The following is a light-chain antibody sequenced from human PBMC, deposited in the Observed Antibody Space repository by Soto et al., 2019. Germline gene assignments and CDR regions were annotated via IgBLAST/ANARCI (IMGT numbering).Light chain of an antibody. J-gene: IGKJ1*01. Sequence: EIVMTQSPVTLSVSPGERATLSCRASQSVSTNLAWYQQKPGQTPRLLIYGAPTRADDFPARFSGRGSGTEFTLTISSLQPEDIAAYYCQQYNNWPRTFGQGTKVEVK. CDR3: QQYNNWPRT. V-gene: IGKV3-15*01. CDR2: GAP. CDR1: QSVSTN.